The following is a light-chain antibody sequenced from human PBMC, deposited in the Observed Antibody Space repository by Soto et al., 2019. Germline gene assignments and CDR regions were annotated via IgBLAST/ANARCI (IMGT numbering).Light chain of an antibody. CDR2: GAS. CDR1: QSVSSSY. Sequence: EIVLTQSPGTLSLSPWEIATLSCRASQSVSSSYLAWYQQKPGQAPRLLIYGASSGATGIPDRFSGSGSGTDFTLTISRLEPEDFAVYYCQQYGSSPRTFGQGTKVDIK. CDR3: QQYGSSPRT. J-gene: IGKJ1*01. V-gene: IGKV3-20*01.